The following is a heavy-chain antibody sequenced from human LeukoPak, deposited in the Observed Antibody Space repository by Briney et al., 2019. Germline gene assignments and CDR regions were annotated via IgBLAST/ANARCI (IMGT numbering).Heavy chain of an antibody. Sequence: AASVKVSCKASGYTFTSYDINWLRQATAQGLEWMGWMNPNSGNTGYAQKFQGRVTMTRNTSISTAYMELSSLRSEDTAVYYCARWLQFQPFDYWGQGTLVTVSS. CDR3: ARWLQFQPFDY. D-gene: IGHD5-24*01. J-gene: IGHJ4*02. V-gene: IGHV1-8*01. CDR2: MNPNSGNT. CDR1: GYTFTSYD.